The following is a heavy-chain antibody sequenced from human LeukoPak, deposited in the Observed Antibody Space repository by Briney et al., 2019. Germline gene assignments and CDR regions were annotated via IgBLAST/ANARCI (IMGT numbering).Heavy chain of an antibody. CDR1: GGSINGYY. D-gene: IGHD6-13*01. Sequence: SSETLSLTCTVSGGSINGYYWSWIRQPAGKGLEWIGRIYNSESINYNPSLKSRVTMPIDTSKSQFSLKLNSVTAADTAVYYCARDRSSSYTRDWFDPWGQGALVTVSS. CDR3: ARDRSSSYTRDWFDP. J-gene: IGHJ5*02. V-gene: IGHV4-4*07. CDR2: IYNSESI.